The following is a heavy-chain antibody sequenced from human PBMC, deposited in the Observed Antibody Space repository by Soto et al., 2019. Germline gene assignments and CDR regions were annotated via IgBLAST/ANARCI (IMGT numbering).Heavy chain of an antibody. Sequence: EVQLVESGGGLVQPGGSLRLSCTASGFTFSSYDMHWVRQATGKGLEWVSVIGTIGDTYYLESVKGRFTISRKNAKNSLYLQMNSLRAEDTAVYYCARSSGYCTNRVCLKGWFDPWGQGTLVTVSS. CDR1: GFTFSSYD. CDR3: ARSSGYCTNRVCLKGWFDP. V-gene: IGHV3-13*01. CDR2: IGTIGDT. J-gene: IGHJ5*02. D-gene: IGHD2-8*01.